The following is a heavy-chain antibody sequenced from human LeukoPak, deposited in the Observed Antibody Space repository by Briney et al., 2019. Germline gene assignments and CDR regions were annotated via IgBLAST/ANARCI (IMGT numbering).Heavy chain of an antibody. V-gene: IGHV4-34*01. CDR1: GGSFSGYY. Sequence: SETLSLTCAVCGGSFSGYYWSWIRQPPGKGLEWIGEINHSGSTNYNPSLKSRVTISVDTSKNQFSLKLSSVTAADTAVYYCASRDILTGIGDYWGQGTLVTVSS. CDR3: ASRDILTGIGDY. J-gene: IGHJ4*02. D-gene: IGHD3-9*01. CDR2: INHSGST.